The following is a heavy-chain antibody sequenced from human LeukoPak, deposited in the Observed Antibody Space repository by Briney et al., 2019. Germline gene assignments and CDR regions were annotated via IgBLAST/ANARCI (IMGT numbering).Heavy chain of an antibody. CDR2: LSGSGGST. CDR3: VKENDNSHHYYFDC. J-gene: IGHJ4*02. CDR1: GLTFSSCA. Sequence: GGSLRLSCAASGLTFSSCAMSWVRQAPGKGLEWVSGLSGSGGSTYYADSVKGRFTISRDNSKNTLYLRMDTLRDEDTAVYYCVKENDNSHHYYFDCWGQGTLVTVSS. D-gene: IGHD3-9*01. V-gene: IGHV3-23*01.